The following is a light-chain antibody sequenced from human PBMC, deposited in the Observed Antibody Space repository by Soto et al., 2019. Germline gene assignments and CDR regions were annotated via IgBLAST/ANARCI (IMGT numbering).Light chain of an antibody. V-gene: IGKV3-15*01. Sequence: IVLTQSPGTLSLSPGEGATLSCMASQSVTTQLAWYQQKPGQAPRLIIHGASTRATGIPARFIGSGSGTECTLTISSLQSEDFAVYYCQQCGSSPITFGQGTRLEIK. J-gene: IGKJ5*01. CDR1: QSVTTQ. CDR2: GAS. CDR3: QQCGSSPIT.